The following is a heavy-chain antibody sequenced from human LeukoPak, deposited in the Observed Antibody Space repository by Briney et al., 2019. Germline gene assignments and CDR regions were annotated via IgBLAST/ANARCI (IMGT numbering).Heavy chain of an antibody. D-gene: IGHD6-19*01. CDR3: ATESSAWSAFDI. J-gene: IGHJ3*02. Sequence: GGSLRLSCIASGFTFSSYWMSWVRQAPGGGLEWVANIKEDGSEKYYVDSVKGRFTISRDNAKISLYLQMNSLRAEDTAVYYCATESSAWSAFDIWGQGTMVTVSA. CDR2: IKEDGSEK. CDR1: GFTFSSYW. V-gene: IGHV3-7*05.